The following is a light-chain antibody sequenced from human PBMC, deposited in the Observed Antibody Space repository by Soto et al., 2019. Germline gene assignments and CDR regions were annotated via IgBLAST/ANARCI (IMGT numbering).Light chain of an antibody. CDR1: QSVSSSY. CDR3: QQYVHSPFT. CDR2: GAS. V-gene: IGKV3-20*01. J-gene: IGKJ2*01. Sequence: EIVLTQSPGTLSLSPGERATLSCRASQSVSSSYLAWYQQKPGQAPRLLIYGASTRATAIPDRFSASGSGTDFILTISSLEPEDFAVYYCQQYVHSPFTFGRGTKLEI.